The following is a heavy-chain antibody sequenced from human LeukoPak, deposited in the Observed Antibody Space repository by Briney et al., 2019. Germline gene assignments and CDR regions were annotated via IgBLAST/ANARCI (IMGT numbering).Heavy chain of an antibody. V-gene: IGHV3-23*01. J-gene: IGHJ4*02. CDR3: ANTILTRIYYFDY. CDR2: ISGSGGST. D-gene: IGHD2-21*02. Sequence: GGSLRLSCAAAGFTFSSYAMSWVRQAPGKGLEWVSAISGSGGSTYYADSVKGRFTISRDNSKNTLYLQMNSLRAEDTAAYYCANTILTRIYYFDYWGQGTLVTVSS. CDR1: GFTFSSYA.